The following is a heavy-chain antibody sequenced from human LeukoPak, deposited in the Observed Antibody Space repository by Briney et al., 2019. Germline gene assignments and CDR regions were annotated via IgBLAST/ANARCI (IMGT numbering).Heavy chain of an antibody. CDR1: GFAFSSYW. Sequence: PGGSLRLSCAASGFAFSSYWMHWVRQAPGKGLVWVSRINSDGSSTSYADSVKGRFTISRDNAKNTLYLQMNSLRAEDTAVYYCARDRDGYQPDYWGQGTLVTVSS. CDR2: INSDGSST. J-gene: IGHJ4*02. D-gene: IGHD5-24*01. CDR3: ARDRDGYQPDY. V-gene: IGHV3-74*01.